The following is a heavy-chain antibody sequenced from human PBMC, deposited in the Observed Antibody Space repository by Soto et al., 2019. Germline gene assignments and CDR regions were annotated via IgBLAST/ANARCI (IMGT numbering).Heavy chain of an antibody. CDR1: GGSFTGYY. J-gene: IGHJ4*02. V-gene: IGHV4-34*01. CDR2: ISHSGTT. D-gene: IGHD6-13*01. CDR3: VRNGGNTWYYFDS. Sequence: QVQLQQWGAGLLKPSETLSLTCAVNGGSFTGYYGAWIRQSPEKGLEWIGEISHSGTTKYNPSLKSRVTISVDTSKNQFSLKLSSVTAADTGMYYCVRNGGNTWYYFDSWGQGTVVTVSS.